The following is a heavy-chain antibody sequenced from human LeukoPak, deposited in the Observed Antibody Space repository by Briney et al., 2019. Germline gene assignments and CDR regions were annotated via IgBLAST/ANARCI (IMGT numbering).Heavy chain of an antibody. V-gene: IGHV3-49*04. CDR1: GFTFGDYA. D-gene: IGHD2-15*01. J-gene: IGHJ4*02. CDR3: TRMAYCSGGSCSFDY. Sequence: GGSLRLSCTASGFTFGDYAMSWVRQAPGKGLEWVGFMRSNTYGGTTEYAASVKGRFTFSRDDSKGIAYLQMNSLQTEDTAVYHCTRMAYCSGGSCSFDYWGQGTLVTVSS. CDR2: MRSNTYGGTT.